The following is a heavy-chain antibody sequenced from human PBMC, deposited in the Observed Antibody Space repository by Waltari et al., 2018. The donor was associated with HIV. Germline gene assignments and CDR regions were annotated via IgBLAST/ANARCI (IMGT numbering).Heavy chain of an antibody. CDR1: GGIFSSFA. CDR2: IVPIFRTP. CDR3: ACHIPASSWDNFDYYYMDV. Sequence: QVQLAQSGAEVKKPGSSVKVSCRASGGIFSSFAISWVRQAPGQGLEWVGGIVPIFRTPNYAQKFQGRVTINADESRSTAYMELSSLRSEDTAVYYCACHIPASSWDNFDYYYMDVWGNGTTVSVS. J-gene: IGHJ6*03. D-gene: IGHD6-13*01. V-gene: IGHV1-69*01.